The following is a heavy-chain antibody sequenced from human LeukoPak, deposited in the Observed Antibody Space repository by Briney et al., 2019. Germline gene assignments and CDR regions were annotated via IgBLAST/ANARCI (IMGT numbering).Heavy chain of an antibody. V-gene: IGHV4-59*01. J-gene: IGHJ4*02. Sequence: SETLSLTCSVSGGSIRNYHWSWIRQPPGKGLELIGNIYYSGTAKYNSSLKSRVTISLDTSKNQFSLRLKSVTAADTAVYYCARDRSGVGITQWRFDYWGPGTLVTVSS. CDR3: ARDRSGVGITQWRFDY. CDR2: IYYSGTA. D-gene: IGHD3-22*01. CDR1: GGSIRNYH.